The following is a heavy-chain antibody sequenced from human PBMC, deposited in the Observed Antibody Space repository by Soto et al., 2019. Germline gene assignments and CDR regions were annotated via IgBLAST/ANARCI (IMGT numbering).Heavy chain of an antibody. CDR3: ARTMPDGSGSYYFYYYGMDV. Sequence: ASVKVSCKASGYTFTSYYMHWVRQAPGQGLEWMGIINPSGGSTSYAQKFQGRVTMTRDTSTSTVYMELSSLRSEDTAVYYCARTMPDGSGSYYFYYYGMDVWGQGTTVTVSS. CDR1: GYTFTSYY. CDR2: INPSGGST. V-gene: IGHV1-46*03. D-gene: IGHD3-10*01. J-gene: IGHJ6*02.